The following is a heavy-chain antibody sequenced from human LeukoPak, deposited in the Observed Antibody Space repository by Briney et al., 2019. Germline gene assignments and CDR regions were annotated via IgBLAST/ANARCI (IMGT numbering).Heavy chain of an antibody. J-gene: IGHJ6*04. CDR3: AELGITMIGGV. Sequence: PGGSLRLSCAASGFTFSSYEMNWVRQAPGKGLEWVSYISSSDSTIDYADSVKGRFTIPRDNAKNSLYLQMNSLRAEDTAVYYCAELGITMIGGVWGKGTTVTISS. CDR1: GFTFSSYE. V-gene: IGHV3-48*03. CDR2: ISSSDSTI. D-gene: IGHD3-10*02.